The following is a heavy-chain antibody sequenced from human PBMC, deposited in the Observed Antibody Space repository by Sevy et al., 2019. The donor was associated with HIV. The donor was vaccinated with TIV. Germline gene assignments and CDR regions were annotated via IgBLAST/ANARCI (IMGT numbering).Heavy chain of an antibody. J-gene: IGHJ4*02. CDR3: ARSYCSGGRCYSLAY. D-gene: IGHD2-15*01. V-gene: IGHV1-18*01. Sequence: ASVKVSCKASGYTFTTYRITWVRQAPGQGLEWMGWVSPHNGETDYAQKFQGRVTMITDTSTSTAFMELRSLRSDDTALYYCARSYCSGGRCYSLAYWGQGTLVTVSS. CDR2: VSPHNGET. CDR1: GYTFTTYR.